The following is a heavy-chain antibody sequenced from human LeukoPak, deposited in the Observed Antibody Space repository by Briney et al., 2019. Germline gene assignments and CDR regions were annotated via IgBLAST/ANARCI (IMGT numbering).Heavy chain of an antibody. J-gene: IGHJ6*03. CDR1: GGSISSFY. Sequence: PSETLSLTCTVSGGSISSFYWTWIRQPAGKGLEWIGRIDTGGSTNYNPSLKIRLTMSVDTSRNQFSLQLRSVTAADMAVYYCARVCVGGSSCMDVWGKGAMVTVSS. V-gene: IGHV4-4*07. CDR3: ARVCVGGSSCMDV. CDR2: IDTGGST. D-gene: IGHD6-13*01.